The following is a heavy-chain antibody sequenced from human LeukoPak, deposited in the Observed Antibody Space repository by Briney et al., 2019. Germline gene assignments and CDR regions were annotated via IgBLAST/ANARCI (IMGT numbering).Heavy chain of an antibody. V-gene: IGHV1-46*01. CDR1: GYPFTSHY. CDR2: IHPSGGNA. D-gene: IGHD2/OR15-2a*01. Sequence: ASVKISCKASGYPFTSHYVHWVRQAPGQGLEWMGIIHPSGGNARNTQNFQGRVTMTRDMSTSTVYLELSSLRSEDTAVYYCARDWSSTTCQGPVLDFWGQGTLVTVSS. J-gene: IGHJ4*02. CDR3: ARDWSSTTCQGPVLDF.